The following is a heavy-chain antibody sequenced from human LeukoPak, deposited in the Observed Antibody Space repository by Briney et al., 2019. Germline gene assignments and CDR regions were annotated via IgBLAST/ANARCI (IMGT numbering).Heavy chain of an antibody. CDR2: INHSGST. J-gene: IGHJ4*02. Sequence: PSETLSLTCAVYGGSFSGYYWSWIRQPPGKGLEWIGEINHSGSTNYNPSLKSRVTISVDTSKNQFSLKLSSVTAADTAVYYCARAHYYYDSSGYYPNTYYFDYWGQGTLVTVSS. CDR3: ARAHYYYDSSGYYPNTYYFDY. CDR1: GGSFSGYY. D-gene: IGHD3-22*01. V-gene: IGHV4-34*01.